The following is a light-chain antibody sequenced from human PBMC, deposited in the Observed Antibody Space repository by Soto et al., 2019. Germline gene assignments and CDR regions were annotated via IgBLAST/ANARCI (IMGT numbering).Light chain of an antibody. V-gene: IGKV1-5*01. CDR1: QSINNW. J-gene: IGKJ2*01. CDR3: QDYDSYS. Sequence: DIQMTQSPSTLSASVGDRVTITCRASQSINNWLAWYQHKPGKAPKLLIYDASNLETGVPSRCSASGSGTEFTLIISGLQPDDVATYYCQDYDSYSFGQGTKVDIK. CDR2: DAS.